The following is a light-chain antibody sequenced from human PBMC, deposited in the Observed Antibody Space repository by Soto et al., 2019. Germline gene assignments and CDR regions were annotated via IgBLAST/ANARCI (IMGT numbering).Light chain of an antibody. J-gene: IGLJ1*01. V-gene: IGLV7-46*01. CDR3: LLLYTGVGEV. CDR1: TGAVTSGHY. Sequence: QAVVTQEPSLTVSPGGTVTLTCGSSTGAVTSGHYPHWFQQKPGQAPRTLIYDTSNRHSWTPARFSGSLLGGKAALTLSDAQPEDEAYYYCLLLYTGVGEVFGTGTKLTVL. CDR2: DTS.